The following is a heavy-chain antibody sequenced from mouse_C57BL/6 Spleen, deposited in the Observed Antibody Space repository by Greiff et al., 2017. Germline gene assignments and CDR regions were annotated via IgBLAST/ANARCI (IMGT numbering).Heavy chain of an antibody. CDR3: ARSEDYGNSAWFAY. Sequence: VKLQESGAELARPGASVKLSCKASGYTFTSYGISWVQQRTGQGLEWIGEIYPRSGNTYYNEKFKGKATLTADKSSSTAYMELRSLTSEDSAVYFCARSEDYGNSAWFAYWGQGTLVTVSA. CDR1: GYTFTSYG. D-gene: IGHD2-1*01. CDR2: IYPRSGNT. V-gene: IGHV1-81*01. J-gene: IGHJ3*01.